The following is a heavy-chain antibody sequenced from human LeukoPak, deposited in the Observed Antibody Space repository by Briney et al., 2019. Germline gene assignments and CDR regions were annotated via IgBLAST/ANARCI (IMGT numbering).Heavy chain of an antibody. J-gene: IGHJ5*01. CDR3: ARGEGWFDS. CDR1: GGSISSGNYY. V-gene: IGHV4-61*02. CDR2: FYTSGST. Sequence: SETLPLTCTVSGGSISSGNYYWTWIRQPAGKGLEWIGRFYTSGSTTYNPSLKSRVTISVDTSKNQFSLKLSSVTAADTAVYYCARGEGWFDSWGQGSLVTVSS.